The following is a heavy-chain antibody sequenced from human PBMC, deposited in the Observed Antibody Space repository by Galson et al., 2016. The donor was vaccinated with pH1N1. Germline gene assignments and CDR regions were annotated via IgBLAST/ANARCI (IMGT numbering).Heavy chain of an antibody. Sequence: SLRLSCAASGFTFRSYGMSWVRQAPGKGLEWVSGFSGSGTSTYYADSVKGRFTISRDFSKNTLCLQMNSLIAEDTAVYYCAKDLSARIPVAGYFDYWGRGVLVTVSS. J-gene: IGHJ4*02. CDR2: FSGSGTST. V-gene: IGHV3-23*01. CDR3: AKDLSARIPVAGYFDY. D-gene: IGHD6-13*01. CDR1: GFTFRSYG.